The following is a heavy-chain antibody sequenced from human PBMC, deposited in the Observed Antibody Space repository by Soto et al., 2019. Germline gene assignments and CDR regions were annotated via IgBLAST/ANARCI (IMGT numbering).Heavy chain of an antibody. CDR2: IYYSGST. CDR1: GGSVSSGSYY. Sequence: WETLSLTCTVSGGSVSSGSYYWSWIRQPPGKGLEWIGYIYYSGSTNYNPSLKSRVTISVDTSKNQFSLKLSSVTAADTAVYYCARDRLQPIYYYYGMDVWGQGTTVTVSS. D-gene: IGHD5-18*01. CDR3: ARDRLQPIYYYYGMDV. V-gene: IGHV4-61*01. J-gene: IGHJ6*02.